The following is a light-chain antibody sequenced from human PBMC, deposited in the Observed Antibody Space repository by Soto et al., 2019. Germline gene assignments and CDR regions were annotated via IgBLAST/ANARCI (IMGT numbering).Light chain of an antibody. V-gene: IGKV3-20*01. Sequence: EIVLTQSPGTLSLSPGERATLSCRASQSVPRSYLAWYQQRPGQAPRLLIYDASSRATGVPDRFSGSESGTDFTLTISSLESEDFAVYFCHQYAWSPLTFGQGTRLEI. CDR2: DAS. J-gene: IGKJ5*01. CDR1: QSVPRSY. CDR3: HQYAWSPLT.